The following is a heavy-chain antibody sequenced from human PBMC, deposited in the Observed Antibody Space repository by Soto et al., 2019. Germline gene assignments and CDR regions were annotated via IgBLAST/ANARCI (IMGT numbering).Heavy chain of an antibody. CDR3: ARVASYCGGDCYSGITAFDY. V-gene: IGHV4-59*01. Sequence: ASETLSLTCTVSGGSISSYYWSWIRQPPGKGLEWIGYIYYSGSTNYNPSLKSRVTISVDTSKNQFSLKLSSVAAADTAVYYCARVASYCGGDCYSGITAFDYWGQGTLVNVSS. J-gene: IGHJ4*02. D-gene: IGHD2-21*02. CDR2: IYYSGST. CDR1: GGSISSYY.